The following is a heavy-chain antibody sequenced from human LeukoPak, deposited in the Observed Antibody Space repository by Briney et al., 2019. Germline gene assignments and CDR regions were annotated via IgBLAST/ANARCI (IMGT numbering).Heavy chain of an antibody. D-gene: IGHD6-13*01. V-gene: IGHV3-23*01. CDR2: ISGSGGST. CDR3: ASNHVSSWYPYYFDY. CDR1: GFTFSSYA. Sequence: GGSLRLSCAASGFTFSSYAMSWVRQAPGKGLEWVSAISGSGGSTYYADSVKGRFTISRDNSKNTLYLQMNSLRAEDTAVYYCASNHVSSWYPYYFDYWGQGTLVTVSS. J-gene: IGHJ4*02.